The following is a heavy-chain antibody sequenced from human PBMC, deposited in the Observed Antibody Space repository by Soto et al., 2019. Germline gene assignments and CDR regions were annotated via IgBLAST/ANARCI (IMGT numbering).Heavy chain of an antibody. CDR3: ARSYTRPYYFDY. CDR2: ISYDGSNK. Sequence: QVQLVESGGGVVQPGRSLRLSCAASGFTFSSYAMHWVRQAPGKGLEWVAVISYDGSNKYYADSVKGRFTISRDNCKNTLYLQMNSLRAEDTAVYYCARSYTRPYYFDYWGQGTLVTVSS. D-gene: IGHD3-16*02. V-gene: IGHV3-30*14. J-gene: IGHJ4*02. CDR1: GFTFSSYA.